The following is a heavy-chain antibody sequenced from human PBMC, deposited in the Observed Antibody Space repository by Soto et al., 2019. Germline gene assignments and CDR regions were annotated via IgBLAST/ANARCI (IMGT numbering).Heavy chain of an antibody. CDR1: GGTFSSYA. J-gene: IGHJ6*02. V-gene: IGHV1-69*13. CDR3: AGHSSGVPGYYYGMDV. D-gene: IGHD3-22*01. Sequence: SVKVSCKASGGTFSSYAISLVRQAPGQGLEWMGGIIPIFDTADYAQKFQGRVTITADESTNTAYMELSSLRSEDTAVYYCAGHSSGVPGYYYGMDVWGQGTTVTVSS. CDR2: IIPIFDTA.